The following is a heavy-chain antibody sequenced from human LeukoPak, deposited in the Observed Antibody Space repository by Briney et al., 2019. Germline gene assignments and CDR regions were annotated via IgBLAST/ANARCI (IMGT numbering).Heavy chain of an antibody. D-gene: IGHD5-24*01. J-gene: IGHJ4*02. CDR3: ARRDGYISAIDY. Sequence: PSETLSLTYTVSGGSISSYYWSWIRQPPGKGLEWIGYIYYSGSTNYNPSLKSRVTISVDTSKNQFSLKLSSVTAADTAVYYCARRDGYISAIDYWGQGTLVTVSS. V-gene: IGHV4-59*01. CDR1: GGSISSYY. CDR2: IYYSGST.